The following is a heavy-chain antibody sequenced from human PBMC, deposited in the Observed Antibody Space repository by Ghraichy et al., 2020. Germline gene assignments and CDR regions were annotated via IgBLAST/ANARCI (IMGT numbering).Heavy chain of an antibody. CDR2: MNPNSGNT. Sequence: SVKVSCKASGYTFTSYDINWVRQATGQGLEWMGWMNPNSGNTGYAQKFQGRVTMTRNTSISTAYMELSSLRSEDAAVYYCARGGGYESLLSSSVYYGMDVWGQGTTVTVSS. CDR1: GYTFTSYD. D-gene: IGHD5-12*01. J-gene: IGHJ6*02. V-gene: IGHV1-8*01. CDR3: ARGGGYESLLSSSVYYGMDV.